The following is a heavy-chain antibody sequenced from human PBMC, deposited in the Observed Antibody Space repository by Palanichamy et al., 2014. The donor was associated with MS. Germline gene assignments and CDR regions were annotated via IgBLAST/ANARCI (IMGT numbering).Heavy chain of an antibody. D-gene: IGHD2-8*02. V-gene: IGHV1-18*01. CDR1: GYTFNDHG. J-gene: IGHJ5*02. Sequence: QVQLVQSGPEVKSPGASVKVSCRASGYTFNDHGITWVRQAPGQGLEWMGWINTKNRNSKSAQRFQGRVTMIVDTSSNTAYMELRSLRSDDTAVYYCARDRRGYCAGGMCYLDWLDPWGQGTLVTVSS. CDR2: INTKNRNS. CDR3: ARDRRGYCAGGMCYLDWLDP.